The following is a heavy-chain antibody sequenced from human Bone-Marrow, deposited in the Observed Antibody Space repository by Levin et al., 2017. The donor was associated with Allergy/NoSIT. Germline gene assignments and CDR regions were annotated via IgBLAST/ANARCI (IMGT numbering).Heavy chain of an antibody. V-gene: IGHV4-59*01. CDR1: GASLSSYY. CDR2: IYYSGGT. Sequence: SETLSLTCSVSGASLSSYYWSWIRQPPGKGLEWIGYIYYSGGTSDNPSLKSRVTMSRDTSKKQLSLKLSSVTAADTAVYYCASVGGDWVVINATPTWYFDVWGRGTLVTVSS. D-gene: IGHD2-15*01. CDR3: ASVGGDWVVINATPTWYFDV. J-gene: IGHJ2*01.